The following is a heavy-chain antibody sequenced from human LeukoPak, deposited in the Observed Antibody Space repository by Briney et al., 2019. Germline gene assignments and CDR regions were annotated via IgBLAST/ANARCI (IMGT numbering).Heavy chain of an antibody. CDR2: ISAYNGNT. Sequence: GASVKVSCKASGYTFTSYGISWVRQAPGQGLEWMGWISAYNGNTNYAQRLQGRVTMTTDTSTSTAYMELRSLRSDDTAVYYCARGGHYGDYPLRWDYYYYGMDVWGQGTTVTVSS. J-gene: IGHJ6*02. V-gene: IGHV1-18*01. CDR1: GYTFTSYG. D-gene: IGHD4-17*01. CDR3: ARGGHYGDYPLRWDYYYYGMDV.